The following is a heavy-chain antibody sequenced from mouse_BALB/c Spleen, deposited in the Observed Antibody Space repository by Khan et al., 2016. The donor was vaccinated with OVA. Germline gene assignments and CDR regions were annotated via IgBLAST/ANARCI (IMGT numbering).Heavy chain of an antibody. V-gene: IGHV5-6-3*01. Sequence: EVELVESGGGLVQPGGSLKLPCAASGFTFSSYGMSWVRQTPDKRLELVATINSNGGSTYYPDSVKGRFTISRDNAKNTLYLQMSSLKSEDTAMYYGARMARTINWGQGTTLTVSS. CDR1: GFTFSSYG. J-gene: IGHJ2*01. CDR3: ARMARTIN. CDR2: INSNGGST.